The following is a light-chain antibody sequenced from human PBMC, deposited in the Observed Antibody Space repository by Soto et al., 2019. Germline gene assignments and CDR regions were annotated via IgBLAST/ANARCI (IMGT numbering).Light chain of an antibody. CDR3: QQYGSSTGLT. J-gene: IGKJ4*01. CDR1: QSVSSSY. CDR2: GAS. Sequence: EIVLTQSPGTLSLSPGERATLSCRASQSVSSSYLAWYQQKPGQAPRLLIYGASSRATGIPDRFSGSGSGTDCTLTISRLEPEDFAVYYCQQYGSSTGLTFGGGTKVEIK. V-gene: IGKV3-20*01.